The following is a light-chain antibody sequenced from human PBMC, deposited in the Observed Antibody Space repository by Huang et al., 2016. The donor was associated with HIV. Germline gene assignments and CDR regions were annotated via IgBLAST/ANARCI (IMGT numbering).Light chain of an antibody. J-gene: IGKJ4*01. CDR3: QQFNNWPRT. V-gene: IGKV3-15*01. Sequence: ELVMTQSPATLSVSPGERATLSCRASQSVSSNLAWYQQKPGQAPRLLIYGASTRATGSPARFSGSGSGTEFTLTISSLQSEDFAVYYCQQFNNWPRTFGGGTKVEIK. CDR2: GAS. CDR1: QSVSSN.